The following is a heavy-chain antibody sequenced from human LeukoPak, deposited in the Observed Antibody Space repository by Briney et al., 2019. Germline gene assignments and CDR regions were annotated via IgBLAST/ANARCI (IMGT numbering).Heavy chain of an antibody. V-gene: IGHV3-9*01. D-gene: IGHD3-3*01. J-gene: IGHJ3*02. Sequence: GRSLRLSCAASGFTFDDYAMHWVRQAPGKGLEWVSGISWNSSSIGYADSVKGRFTISRDNAKNSLYLQMNSLRAEDTALYYCAKGGDPRLRFLEWLRLGAFDIWGQGTMVTVSS. CDR3: AKGGDPRLRFLEWLRLGAFDI. CDR1: GFTFDDYA. CDR2: ISWNSSSI.